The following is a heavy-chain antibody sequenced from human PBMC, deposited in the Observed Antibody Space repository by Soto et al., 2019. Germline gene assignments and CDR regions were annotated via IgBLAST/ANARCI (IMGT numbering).Heavy chain of an antibody. V-gene: IGHV4-59*08. CDR3: ARPRYSSSWYYFDY. Sequence: QVQLQESGPGLVKPSETLSLTCTVSGGSISSYYWSWIRQHPGTGLEWIGYIYYSGSTNYNPSLKSRVTISVDTSKNQFSLKLSSVTAADTAVYYCARPRYSSSWYYFDYWVQGTLVTVS. J-gene: IGHJ4*02. CDR1: GGSISSYY. CDR2: IYYSGST. D-gene: IGHD6-13*01.